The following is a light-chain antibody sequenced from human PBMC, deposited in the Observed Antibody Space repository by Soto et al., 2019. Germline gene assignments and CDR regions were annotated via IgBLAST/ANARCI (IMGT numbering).Light chain of an antibody. V-gene: IGLV1-47*01. CDR3: AAWDDSQSGVV. CDR2: RNN. CDR1: SSNIGSNF. J-gene: IGLJ2*01. Sequence: QSVLTQPPSASGTPGQRVTISCSGSSSNIGSNFVYWYSQLPGTAPKLVIYRNNQRPSWVPDRFSGSKSGTTASLAISGLRSEDEADYYCAAWDDSQSGVVFGGGTKVTVL.